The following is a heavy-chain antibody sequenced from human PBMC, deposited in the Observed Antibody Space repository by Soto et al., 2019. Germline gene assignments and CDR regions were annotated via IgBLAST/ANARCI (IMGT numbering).Heavy chain of an antibody. V-gene: IGHV6-1*01. Sequence: SQTLSLTCAISGDSVSRNTGAWNWIRHSPSRGLEWLGRTFYRSKWYNDYAASVKGRIAITPDPSKNPFSLQLSSVTPEDAAVYYCARVGTTNFGLVPHFDIWAKGTMVTGSS. CDR1: GDSVSRNTGA. D-gene: IGHD3-3*01. CDR2: TFYRSKWYN. CDR3: ARVGTTNFGLVPHFDI. J-gene: IGHJ4*02.